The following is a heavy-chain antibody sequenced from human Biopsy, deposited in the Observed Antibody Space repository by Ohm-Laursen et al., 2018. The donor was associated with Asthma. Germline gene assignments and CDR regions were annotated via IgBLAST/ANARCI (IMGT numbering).Heavy chain of an antibody. Sequence: SLRLSCSASGFTFSNYAMSWVRQAPGKGLEWVSSITGSGGFTYYADSVKGWFTISRDKSENTLYLQMNSLRAEDTAVYYCARDSYSSGLYDDFESWGQGTLVTVSS. CDR3: ARDSYSSGLYDDFES. CDR1: GFTFSNYA. V-gene: IGHV3-23*01. J-gene: IGHJ4*02. D-gene: IGHD6-19*01. CDR2: ITGSGGFT.